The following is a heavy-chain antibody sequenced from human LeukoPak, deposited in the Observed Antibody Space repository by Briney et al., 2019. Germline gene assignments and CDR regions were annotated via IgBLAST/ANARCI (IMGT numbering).Heavy chain of an antibody. J-gene: IGHJ5*02. CDR2: INTNTGNP. V-gene: IGHV7-4-1*02. CDR3: ARDGIAVAGIQNWFDP. Sequence: ASVTVSCKASGYTFTSYAMNWVRQAPGQGLEWMGWINTNTGNPTYAQGFTGRFVFSLDTSVSTAYLQISSLKAEDTAVYYCARDGIAVAGIQNWFDPWGQGTLVTVSS. CDR1: GYTFTSYA. D-gene: IGHD6-19*01.